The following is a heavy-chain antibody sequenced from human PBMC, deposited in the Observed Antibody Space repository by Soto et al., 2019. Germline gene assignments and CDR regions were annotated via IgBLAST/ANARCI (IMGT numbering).Heavy chain of an antibody. J-gene: IGHJ4*01. CDR3: AKGQGVGGTPFDY. CDR1: GFTFSSYA. D-gene: IGHD1-26*01. Sequence: EVQLLESGGGLVQPGGSLRLSCEASGFTFSSYAMSWVRQAPGKGLEWVSAIGGSGVSTYYADSVKGQFIISRDNSKKTLFLQMNSLRAEDTAVYYCAKGQGVGGTPFDYXXXXTXVTVSS. CDR2: IGGSGVST. V-gene: IGHV3-23*01.